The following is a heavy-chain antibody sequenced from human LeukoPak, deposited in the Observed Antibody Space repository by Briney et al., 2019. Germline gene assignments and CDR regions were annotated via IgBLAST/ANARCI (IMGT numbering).Heavy chain of an antibody. V-gene: IGHV3-64*01. CDR2: INSNGGST. CDR3: AKTYYDDYYYMDA. CDR1: GFTFNTYA. J-gene: IGHJ6*03. Sequence: GGSLRLSCAASGFTFNTYAMHWVRQAPGKGLEYVSTINSNGGSTYYANSVKGRFTISRDNSKNTLYLQMGGLRAEDMAVYYCAKTYYDDYYYMDAWGKGTTVTVSS.